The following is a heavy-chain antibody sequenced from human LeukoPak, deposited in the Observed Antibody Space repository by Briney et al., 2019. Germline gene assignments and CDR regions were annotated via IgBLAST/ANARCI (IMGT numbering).Heavy chain of an antibody. D-gene: IGHD2-21*02. CDR3: ARDQGYCGGDCYSTFDY. Sequence: SVKVSCKASGGTFSSYGISWVRQAPGQGLEWMGGTIPIFGTANYAQKFQGRVTITADESTSTAYMELSSLRSEDTAVYYCARDQGYCGGDCYSTFDYWGQGTLVTVSS. J-gene: IGHJ4*02. V-gene: IGHV1-69*01. CDR2: TIPIFGTA. CDR1: GGTFSSYG.